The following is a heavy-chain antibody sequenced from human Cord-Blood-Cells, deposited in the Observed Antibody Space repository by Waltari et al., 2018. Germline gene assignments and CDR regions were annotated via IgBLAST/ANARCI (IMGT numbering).Heavy chain of an antibody. V-gene: IGHV4-38-2*01. J-gene: IGHJ6*02. Sequence: QVQLQESGPGLVKPSETLSLTCAVSGYSISSGYYWGWIRQPPGKGLEWIGSIYHSGRTVYTPSLKSRVTISVDTSKNQFSLKLSSVTAADTAVYYCARYDDYSNYYGMDVWGQGTTVTVSS. D-gene: IGHD4-4*01. CDR2: IYHSGRT. CDR3: ARYDDYSNYYGMDV. CDR1: GYSISSGYY.